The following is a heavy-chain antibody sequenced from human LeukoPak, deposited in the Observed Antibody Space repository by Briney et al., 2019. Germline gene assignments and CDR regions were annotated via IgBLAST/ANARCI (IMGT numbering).Heavy chain of an antibody. J-gene: IGHJ6*03. Sequence: ASVKVSCKASGYTFTSYGISWVRQAPGQGLEWMGWISAYNGNTNYAQKLQGRATMTEDTSTDTAYMELSSLRSEDTAVYYCATLTVTSYYYYMDVWGKGTTVTVSS. CDR2: ISAYNGNT. V-gene: IGHV1-18*01. CDR1: GYTFTSYG. D-gene: IGHD4-17*01. CDR3: ATLTVTSYYYYMDV.